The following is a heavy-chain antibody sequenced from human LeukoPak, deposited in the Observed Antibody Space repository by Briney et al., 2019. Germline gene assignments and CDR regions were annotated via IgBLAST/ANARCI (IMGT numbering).Heavy chain of an antibody. CDR2: ISYDGSNK. J-gene: IGHJ2*01. CDR1: GFTFSSYG. V-gene: IGHV3-30*03. Sequence: GGSLRLSCAASGFTFSSYGMHWVRQAPGKGLEWVAVISYDGSNKYYADSVKGRFTISRDNSKNTLYLQMNSLRAGDTAVYYCARQYSSSWDHSWYFDLWGRGTLVTVSS. CDR3: ARQYSSSWDHSWYFDL. D-gene: IGHD6-13*01.